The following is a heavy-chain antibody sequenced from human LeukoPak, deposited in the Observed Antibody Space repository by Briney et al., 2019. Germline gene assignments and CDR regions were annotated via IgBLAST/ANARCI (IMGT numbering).Heavy chain of an antibody. CDR1: GYTFTSYG. J-gene: IGHJ4*02. CDR2: ISAYNGNT. V-gene: IGHV1-18*01. Sequence: ASVKVSCKASGYTFTSYGISWVRQAPGQGLEWVGWISAYNGNTNYAQKLQGRVTMTTDTSTSTAYMELRSLRSDDTAVYYCARDWGGYYDSSGYYYVGGALDYWGQGTLVTVSS. CDR3: ARDWGGYYDSSGYYYVGGALDY. D-gene: IGHD3-22*01.